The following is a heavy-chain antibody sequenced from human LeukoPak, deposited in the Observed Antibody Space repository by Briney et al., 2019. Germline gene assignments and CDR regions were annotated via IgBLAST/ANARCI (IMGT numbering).Heavy chain of an antibody. V-gene: IGHV3-21*01. CDR3: ARDLVVATAQDYYYYGMDV. CDR2: ISSSSSYI. J-gene: IGHJ6*02. Sequence: GGSLRLSCAASGFTFSSYNMNWVRQAPGKGPEWVSSISSSSSYIYYADSVKGRFTISRDNAKNSLYLQMNSLRAEDTAVYYCARDLVVATAQDYYYYGMDVWGQGTTVTVSS. CDR1: GFTFSSYN. D-gene: IGHD5-12*01.